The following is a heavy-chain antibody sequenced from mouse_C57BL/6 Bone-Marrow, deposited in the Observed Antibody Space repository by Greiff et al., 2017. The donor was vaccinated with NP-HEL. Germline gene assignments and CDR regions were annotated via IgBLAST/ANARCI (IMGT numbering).Heavy chain of an antibody. Sequence: VHLQPSGAELARPGASVKLSCQASGYTFTSFGISWVKQRTGQGLEWIGEISPRSGNNYYNEKFKGKATLTAEKSSSTAYMELRSLTSEDSAVYFCARFGYDYYFDYWGQGTTLTVSS. V-gene: IGHV1-81*01. CDR2: ISPRSGNN. J-gene: IGHJ2*01. CDR3: ARFGYDYYFDY. CDR1: GYTFTSFG. D-gene: IGHD2-2*01.